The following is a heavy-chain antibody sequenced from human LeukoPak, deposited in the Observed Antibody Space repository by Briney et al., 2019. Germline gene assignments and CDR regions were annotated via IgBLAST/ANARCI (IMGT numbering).Heavy chain of an antibody. Sequence: KPSETLPLTCTVSGGSISSYYWSWIRQPPGKGLEWIGYIYYSGSTNYNPSLKSRVTISVDTSKNQFSLKLSSVTAADTAVYYCARGCSSTSCSPFYWGRGTLVTVSS. V-gene: IGHV4-59*08. CDR1: GGSISSYY. D-gene: IGHD2-2*01. CDR3: ARGCSSTSCSPFY. J-gene: IGHJ4*02. CDR2: IYYSGST.